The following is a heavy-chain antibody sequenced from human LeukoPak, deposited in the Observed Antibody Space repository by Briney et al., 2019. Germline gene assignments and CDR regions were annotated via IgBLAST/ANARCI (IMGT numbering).Heavy chain of an antibody. CDR1: GGSISSGGYY. CDR2: IYYSGST. J-gene: IGHJ6*02. Sequence: PSQTLSLTCTVSGGSISSGGYYWSWIRQHPGKGLEWIGYIYYSGSTYYNPSLKSRVTISVDTSKNQFSLKLSSVTAADTAVYYCARENRQSGNYYGMDVWGQGTTVTVSS. V-gene: IGHV4-31*03. CDR3: ARENRQSGNYYGMDV. D-gene: IGHD3-10*01.